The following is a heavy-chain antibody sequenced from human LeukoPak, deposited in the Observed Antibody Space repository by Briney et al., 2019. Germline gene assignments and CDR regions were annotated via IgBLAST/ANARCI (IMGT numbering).Heavy chain of an antibody. J-gene: IGHJ4*02. CDR1: GYTFTSYG. V-gene: IGHV1-18*01. CDR2: ISAYNGNT. D-gene: IGHD6-19*01. Sequence: ASVTVSCKASGYTFTSYGISWVRQAPGQGLEWMGWISAYNGNTNYAQKLQGRVTMTTDTSTSTAYMELRSLRSDDTAVYYCARVSETYSSGWYGNFDYWGQGTPVTVSS. CDR3: ARVSETYSSGWYGNFDY.